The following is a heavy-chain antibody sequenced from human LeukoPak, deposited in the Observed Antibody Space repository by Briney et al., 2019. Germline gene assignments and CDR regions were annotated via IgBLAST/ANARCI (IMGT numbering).Heavy chain of an antibody. Sequence: ASVKVSCKASGYIFTGFYIHWMRQAPGQGLEWMGRVGPYNGNTYYSQRFQDRVTITKDTSTGTAYMDLRNLRTDDTAMYYCARNGRVRRVVKDLFEYWGQGTLVAVSS. J-gene: IGHJ4*02. CDR2: VGPYNGNT. CDR1: GYIFTGFY. CDR3: ARNGRVRRVVKDLFEY. V-gene: IGHV1-18*04. D-gene: IGHD3-10*01.